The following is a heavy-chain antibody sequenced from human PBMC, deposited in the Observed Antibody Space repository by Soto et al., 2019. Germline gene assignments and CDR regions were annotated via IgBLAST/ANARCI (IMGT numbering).Heavy chain of an antibody. Sequence: GGSLRLSCAASGFTFSSHAMSWVRQAPGKGLEWVSAISGSGGSTYYADSVKGRFTISRDNSKNTLYLQMNSLRAEDTAVYYCAKFMVRESYGMDVWGQRTTVTVSS. CDR1: GFTFSSHA. CDR2: ISGSGGST. D-gene: IGHD3-10*01. J-gene: IGHJ6*02. CDR3: AKFMVRESYGMDV. V-gene: IGHV3-23*01.